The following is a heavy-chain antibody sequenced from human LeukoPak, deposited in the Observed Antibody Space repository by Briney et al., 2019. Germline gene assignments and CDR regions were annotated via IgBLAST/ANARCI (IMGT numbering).Heavy chain of an antibody. CDR3: AREDPNYYDSSGTFDY. Sequence: SETPSLTCAVSGGSISSSNWWSWVRQPPGKGLEWIGEIYHSGSTNYNPSLKSRVTISVDKSKNQFSLKLSSVSAADTAVYYCAREDPNYYDSSGTFDYWGQGTLVTVSS. J-gene: IGHJ4*02. D-gene: IGHD3-22*01. V-gene: IGHV4-4*02. CDR1: GGSISSSNW. CDR2: IYHSGST.